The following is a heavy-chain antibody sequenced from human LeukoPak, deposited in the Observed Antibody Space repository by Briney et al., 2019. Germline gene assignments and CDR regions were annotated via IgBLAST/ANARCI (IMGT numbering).Heavy chain of an antibody. CDR2: IYYSGST. Sequence: SETLSLTCTVSGGSISSYYWSWIRQPPGKGLEWIGYIYYSGSTNYNPSLKSRVTISVDTSKNQFSLKLSSVTAADTAVYYCARQGRDYGDYRIDYWGHGTLVTVSS. CDR1: GGSISSYY. CDR3: ARQGRDYGDYRIDY. V-gene: IGHV4-59*08. D-gene: IGHD4-17*01. J-gene: IGHJ4*01.